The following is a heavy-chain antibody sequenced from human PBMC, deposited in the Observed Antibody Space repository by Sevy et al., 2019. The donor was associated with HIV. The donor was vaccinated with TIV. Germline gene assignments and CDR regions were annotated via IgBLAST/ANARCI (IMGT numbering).Heavy chain of an antibody. CDR1: GYKVDMYG. D-gene: IGHD6-19*01. V-gene: IGHV1-18*04. Sequence: ASVKVSCKISGYKVDMYGIAWVRQAPGQGLEWMGCISTYNGNTNYAQNFQGRVTMTTDTSTSVVYMELGGLRPDDTAVYYCARATGMAVAGTGRYFDFWGQGTLVTVSS. J-gene: IGHJ4*01. CDR3: ARATGMAVAGTGRYFDF. CDR2: ISTYNGNT.